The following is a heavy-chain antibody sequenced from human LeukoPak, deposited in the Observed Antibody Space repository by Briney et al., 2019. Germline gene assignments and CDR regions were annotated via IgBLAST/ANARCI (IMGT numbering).Heavy chain of an antibody. V-gene: IGHV3-23*01. CDR1: GFTFSSYT. CDR2: ITDTGGT. CDR3: AKDRTYGDPIDY. J-gene: IGHJ4*02. D-gene: IGHD4-17*01. Sequence: GGSLRLSCSASGFTFSSYTMTWFRQAPGKGLDWVAAITDTGGTYYADSVKGRFTILRDNSKNTLYLQPNSLRVEDTALYYCAKDRTYGDPIDYWGQGTLVTVSS.